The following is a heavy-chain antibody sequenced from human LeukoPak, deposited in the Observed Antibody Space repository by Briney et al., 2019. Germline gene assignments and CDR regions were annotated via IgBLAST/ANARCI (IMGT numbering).Heavy chain of an antibody. D-gene: IGHD2-21*01. V-gene: IGHV4-39*01. J-gene: IGHJ4*02. CDR2: IYYSGST. Sequence: PPETLSLTCTVSGGSISSSSYYWGWIRQPPGRGLEWIGSIYYSGSTYYNPSLKSRVTISVDTSKNQFSLKLSSVTAADTAVYYCARLWSSGGYFDYWGQGTLVTVSS. CDR3: ARLWSSGGYFDY. CDR1: GGSISSSSYY.